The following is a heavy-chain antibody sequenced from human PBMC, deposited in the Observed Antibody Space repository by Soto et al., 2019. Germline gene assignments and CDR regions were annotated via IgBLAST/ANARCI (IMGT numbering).Heavy chain of an antibody. D-gene: IGHD7-27*01. CDR2: IIPVLATT. Sequence: RASVKVSCKASAGTFPHYALTWVRQAPGQGLEWMGGIIPVLATTTYAQKFQGRVSISADESTNTASIELSSLTSEDTAVYYCACNWGNSLRNWLAPWGQGTLVTVSS. CDR1: AGTFPHYA. J-gene: IGHJ5*02. CDR3: ACNWGNSLRNWLAP. V-gene: IGHV1-69*13.